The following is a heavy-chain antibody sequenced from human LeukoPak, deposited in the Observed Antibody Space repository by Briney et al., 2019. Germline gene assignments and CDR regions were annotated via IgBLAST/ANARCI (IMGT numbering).Heavy chain of an antibody. CDR2: INPSGGST. CDR1: GYTFTSYY. J-gene: IGHJ4*02. V-gene: IGHV1-46*01. CDR3: AREARVVPAAILNY. D-gene: IGHD2-2*02. Sequence: ASVKVSCKASGYTFTSYYIHWVRQAPGQGLEWMGLINPSGGSTTYAQKFQGRVTITRDTSTSTVYMELSSLRSEDTAVYYCAREARVVPAAILNYWGQGTLVTVSS.